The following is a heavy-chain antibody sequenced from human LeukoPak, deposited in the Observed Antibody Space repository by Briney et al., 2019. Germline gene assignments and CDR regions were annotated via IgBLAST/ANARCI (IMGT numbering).Heavy chain of an antibody. Sequence: SETLSLTCSVSGGSISSYSWNWIRQPAGKGLEWIGRFYTSGTTNYNPSLKSRVTMSIDTSKNQVSLKMRSVTAADTAVYYCARTVVTLDWYFDLWGRGTVVSVSS. CDR3: ARTVVTLDWYFDL. V-gene: IGHV4-4*07. CDR1: GGSISSYS. D-gene: IGHD4-23*01. J-gene: IGHJ2*01. CDR2: FYTSGTT.